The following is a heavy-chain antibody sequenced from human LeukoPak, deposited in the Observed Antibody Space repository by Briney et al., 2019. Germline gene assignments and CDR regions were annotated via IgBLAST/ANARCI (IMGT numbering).Heavy chain of an antibody. CDR1: GFAFSSYS. D-gene: IGHD2/OR15-2a*01. J-gene: IGHJ4*02. V-gene: IGHV3-23*01. CDR3: AKGFHCDFDY. CDR2: ISGSGGST. Sequence: GGSLRLSCAASGFAFSSYSMSWVRQAPGKGLEWVSTISGSGGSTYYADSVKGRFTISRDNSKHTLYLQMNSLRAEDTAVYYCAKGFHCDFDYWGQGTLVTVSS.